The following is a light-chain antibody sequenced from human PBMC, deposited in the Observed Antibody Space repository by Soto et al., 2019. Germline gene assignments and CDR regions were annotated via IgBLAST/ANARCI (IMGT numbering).Light chain of an antibody. CDR1: SSDVGGYNY. V-gene: IGLV2-14*01. Sequence: QSALTQPASVSGSPGQSITISCTGTSSDVGGYNYVSWYQQHPGKAPKLMIYDVSNRPSGVSNRFSGSKSGNTASLTICGLQADDEADYYYSSYTSSSTVVFGGGTKLTVL. CDR3: SSYTSSSTVV. J-gene: IGLJ2*01. CDR2: DVS.